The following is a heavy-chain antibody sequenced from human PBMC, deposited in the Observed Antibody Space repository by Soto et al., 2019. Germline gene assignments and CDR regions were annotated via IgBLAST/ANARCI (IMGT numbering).Heavy chain of an antibody. CDR2: ISGNSSHI. CDR3: ARLTVTGAFDF. V-gene: IGHV3-21*01. CDR1: GFIFDRYS. D-gene: IGHD4-17*01. J-gene: IGHJ4*02. Sequence: PGGSLRLSCTASGFIFDRYSMNWVRQAPGKGLEWVSSISGNSSHIYFADSLKGRFTISRDNAKNSLYLQMDSLRADDTAVYYCARLTVTGAFDFWGQGTLVTVSS.